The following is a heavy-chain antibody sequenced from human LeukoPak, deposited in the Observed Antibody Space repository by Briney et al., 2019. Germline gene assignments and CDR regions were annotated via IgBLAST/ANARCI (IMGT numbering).Heavy chain of an antibody. Sequence: GGSLRLSCAASGFTFSNYAMTWVRQAPGKGLEWVSAIGGNAGSTYYADSMKGRFTISRDNSKNTLYLQMNRLRAVDTALYYCAKHEGRPDYYGSGSYFFDYWGQGTLVTVSS. J-gene: IGHJ4*02. D-gene: IGHD3-10*01. CDR1: GFTFSNYA. V-gene: IGHV3-23*01. CDR2: IGGNAGST. CDR3: AKHEGRPDYYGSGSYFFDY.